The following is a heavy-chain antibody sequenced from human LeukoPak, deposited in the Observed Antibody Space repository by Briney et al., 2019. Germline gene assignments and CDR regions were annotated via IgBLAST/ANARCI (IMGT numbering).Heavy chain of an antibody. CDR2: IIPIFGTA. D-gene: IGHD3-22*01. CDR3: ATFDSSGFPWHDAFDI. J-gene: IGHJ3*02. Sequence: SVKVSCKASGGTFNSYAISWVRQAPGQGLEWMGRIIPIFGTANYAQKFQGRVTITTDESTSTAYMELSSLRSEDTAVYYCATFDSSGFPWHDAFDIWGQGTMVTVSS. V-gene: IGHV1-69*05. CDR1: GGTFNSYA.